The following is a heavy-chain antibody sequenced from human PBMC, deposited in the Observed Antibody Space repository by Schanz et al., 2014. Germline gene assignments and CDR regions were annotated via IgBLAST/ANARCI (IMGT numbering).Heavy chain of an antibody. CDR1: GGSISSSNW. J-gene: IGHJ6*03. CDR2: IYHSGRT. V-gene: IGHV4-4*02. D-gene: IGHD3-10*01. CDR3: ARGARGGSGTYYGAYYNYYYMDV. Sequence: QLQLQESGPGLVKPSETLSLTCTVSGGSISSSNWWSWVRQPPGKGLEWIGEIYHSGRTNYNPSLKSRVTISVDKSNNEFSLKLSSVTAADTAVYYCARGARGGSGTYYGAYYNYYYMDVWGKGTTVTVSS.